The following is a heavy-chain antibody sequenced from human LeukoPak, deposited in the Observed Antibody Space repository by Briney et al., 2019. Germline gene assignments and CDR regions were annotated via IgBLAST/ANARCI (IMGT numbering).Heavy chain of an antibody. Sequence: ASVKVSCKASGYTFTSSGISWVRQAPGQGLEWIGWISAYNGNTNNAQKLQGRVTMTTDTSTSTAYMELRSLRSDDTAVDDCARDRLVGVIAVAGIDYWGQGTLVTVSS. CDR2: ISAYNGNT. CDR1: GYTFTSSG. CDR3: ARDRLVGVIAVAGIDY. D-gene: IGHD6-19*01. V-gene: IGHV1-18*01. J-gene: IGHJ4*02.